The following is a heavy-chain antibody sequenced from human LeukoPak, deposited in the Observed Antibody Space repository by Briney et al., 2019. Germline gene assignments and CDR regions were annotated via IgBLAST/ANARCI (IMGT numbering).Heavy chain of an antibody. V-gene: IGHV4-34*01. Sequence: SETLSLTCDVYXXSXXXXXXXWXRQPXGXXXXXXXKINHSGSTNYNPSLKSRVTISVDTSKNQFSLRLSSVAAADTAVYYCVTYYFDSSGPKKNYWGQGTLVTVSS. CDR2: INHSGST. J-gene: IGHJ4*02. D-gene: IGHD3-22*01. CDR1: XXSXXXXX. CDR3: VTYYFDSSGPKKNY.